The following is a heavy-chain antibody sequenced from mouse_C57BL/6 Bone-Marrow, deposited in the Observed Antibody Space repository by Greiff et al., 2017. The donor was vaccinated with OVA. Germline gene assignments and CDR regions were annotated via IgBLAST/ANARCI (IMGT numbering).Heavy chain of an antibody. Sequence: EVKLQESGGDLVKPGGSLKLSCAASGFTFSSYGMSWVRQTPDKRLEWVATISSGGSYTYYPDSVKGRFTISRDNAKNTLYLQMSSLKSEDTAMYYCARPPYAYWGQGTLVTVSA. V-gene: IGHV5-6*01. CDR3: ARPPYAY. CDR2: ISSGGSYT. J-gene: IGHJ3*01. CDR1: GFTFSSYG.